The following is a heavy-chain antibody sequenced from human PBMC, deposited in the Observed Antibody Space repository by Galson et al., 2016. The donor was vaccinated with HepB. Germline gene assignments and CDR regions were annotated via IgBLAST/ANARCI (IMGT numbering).Heavy chain of an antibody. J-gene: IGHJ3*02. V-gene: IGHV1-69*13. CDR2: IIPITDTV. Sequence: SVKVSCKASGGTLNNYAINWVRQAPGQGLEWMGGIIPITDTVNFGQNFQGRVTIIADESTSTVYMELSSLRHEDTAMYYCARGDRPGKEDCTNGICPPEWPPGGIWGQGTMVTVSS. D-gene: IGHD2-8*01. CDR1: GGTLNNYA. CDR3: ARGDRPGKEDCTNGICPPEWPPGGI.